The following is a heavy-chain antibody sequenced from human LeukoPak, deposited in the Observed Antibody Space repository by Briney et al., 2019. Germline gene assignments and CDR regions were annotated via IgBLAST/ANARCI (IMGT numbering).Heavy chain of an antibody. CDR3: AKTGFQWGYYFYYMDV. D-gene: IGHD1-14*01. CDR2: IRYDGSNK. CDR1: GFTFSSYG. V-gene: IGHV3-30*02. J-gene: IGHJ6*03. Sequence: GGSLRLSCAASGFTFSSYGMHWVRQAPGKGLEWVAFIRYDGSNKYYADSVKGRFTISRDNSKNTVYLQMNSLIPEDTAVYYCAKTGFQWGYYFYYMDVWGKGTTVTVSS.